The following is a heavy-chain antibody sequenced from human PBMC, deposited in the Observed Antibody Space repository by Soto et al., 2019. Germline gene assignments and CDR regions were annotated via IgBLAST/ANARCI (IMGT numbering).Heavy chain of an antibody. J-gene: IGHJ6*02. D-gene: IGHD2-2*01. CDR3: ARHVPYCSDTSHCAYGMDV. Sequence: SETLSVTCTVSGGSISSYYWSWIRQPPGKGLEWIGYIYYSGSTNYNPSLKSRVTISVDTSKNQFSLKLSSVTAADTAVYYCARHVPYCSDTSHCAYGMDVWGQGTTVTVS. CDR1: GGSISSYY. V-gene: IGHV4-59*08. CDR2: IYYSGST.